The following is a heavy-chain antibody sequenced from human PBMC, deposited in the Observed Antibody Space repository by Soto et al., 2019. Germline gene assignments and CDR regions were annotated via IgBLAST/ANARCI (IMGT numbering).Heavy chain of an antibody. Sequence: ASVKVSCKASGYTFTSYGISWVRQAPGQGLEWMGWISAYNGNTNYAQKLQGRVTMTTDTSTSTAYMELRSLRSDDTAVYYCARDIGGYGELFGYYYYYGMDVWGQGTTVTVSS. J-gene: IGHJ6*02. CDR2: ISAYNGNT. D-gene: IGHD3-10*01. CDR3: ARDIGGYGELFGYYYYYGMDV. CDR1: GYTFTSYG. V-gene: IGHV1-18*01.